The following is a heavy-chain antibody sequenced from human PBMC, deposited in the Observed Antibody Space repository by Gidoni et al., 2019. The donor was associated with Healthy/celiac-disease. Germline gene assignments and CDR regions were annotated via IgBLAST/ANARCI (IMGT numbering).Heavy chain of an antibody. CDR1: GGSFSGYY. V-gene: IGHV4-34*01. D-gene: IGHD3-3*01. CDR3: ASGQTMRYFDY. CDR2: INHSGST. Sequence: QAQLQQWGAGLFKPSETLSLTCAVYGGSFSGYYWSWIRQPPGKGLEWIGEINHSGSTNYNPSLKSRVTISVDTSKNQFSLKLSSVTAADTAVYYCASGQTMRYFDYWGQGTLVTVSS. J-gene: IGHJ4*02.